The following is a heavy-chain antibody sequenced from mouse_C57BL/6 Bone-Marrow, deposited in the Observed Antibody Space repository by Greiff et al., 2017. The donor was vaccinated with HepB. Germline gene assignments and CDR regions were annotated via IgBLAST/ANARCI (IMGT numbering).Heavy chain of an antibody. Sequence: EVQLVESGEGLVKPGGSLKLSCAASGFTFSSYAMSWVRQTPEKRLEWVAYISSGGDYIYYADTVKGRFTISRDNARNTLYLQMSSLKSEDTAMYYCTRDDYGSSSGYFDVWGTGTTVTVSS. D-gene: IGHD1-1*01. J-gene: IGHJ1*03. V-gene: IGHV5-9-1*02. CDR3: TRDDYGSSSGYFDV. CDR2: ISSGGDYI. CDR1: GFTFSSYA.